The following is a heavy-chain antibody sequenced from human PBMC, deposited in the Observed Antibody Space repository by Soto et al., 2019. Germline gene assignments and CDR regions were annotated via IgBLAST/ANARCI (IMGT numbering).Heavy chain of an antibody. CDR3: ARETPYYYDSSGYPWPDY. D-gene: IGHD3-22*01. CDR1: GGSISSGGYY. CDR2: IYYSGST. Sequence: PSETLSLTCTVSGGSISSGGYYWSWIRQHPGKGLEWIGYIYYSGSTYYNPSLKSRVTISVDTSKNQFSLKLSSVTAADTAVYYCARETPYYYDSSGYPWPDYWGQGTLVTVSS. V-gene: IGHV4-31*03. J-gene: IGHJ4*02.